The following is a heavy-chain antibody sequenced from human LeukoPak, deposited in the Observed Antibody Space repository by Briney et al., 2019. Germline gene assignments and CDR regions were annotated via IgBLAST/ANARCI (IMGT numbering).Heavy chain of an antibody. V-gene: IGHV1-69*06. D-gene: IGHD3/OR15-3a*01. CDR1: GGTFSSYA. J-gene: IGHJ6*04. Sequence: GASVKVSCKASGGTFSSYAISWVRQAPGQGLEWMGGIIPIFGTANYAQKFQGRVTITADKSTSTAYMELSSLRSEDRAVYYCAREYPGTGSIGGPYYYGMDVWGKGTTVTVSS. CDR3: AREYPGTGSIGGPYYYGMDV. CDR2: IIPIFGTA.